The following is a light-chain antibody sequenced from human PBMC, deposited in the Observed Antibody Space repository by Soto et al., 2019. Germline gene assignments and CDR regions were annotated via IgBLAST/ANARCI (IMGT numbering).Light chain of an antibody. J-gene: IGKJ1*01. V-gene: IGKV3-20*01. CDR1: QSVSSNY. Sequence: EILMAQSPATLSVSPGSRGTLSCRASQSVSSNYLSWYQQKSGQAPRLLIYGASSRATGIPDRFSGSGSGTDFTLTVSRLEPEDFAVYYCQQYGNSPGTFGQGTKVDIK. CDR2: GAS. CDR3: QQYGNSPGT.